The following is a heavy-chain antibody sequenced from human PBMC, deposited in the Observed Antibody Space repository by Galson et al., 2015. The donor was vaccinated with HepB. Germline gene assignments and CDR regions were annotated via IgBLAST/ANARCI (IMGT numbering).Heavy chain of an antibody. J-gene: IGHJ2*01. V-gene: IGHV1-69*13. CDR2: IIPIFGTA. CDR3: AMSRVGATEHYWYFDL. CDR1: GGTFSSYA. D-gene: IGHD1-26*01. Sequence: SVKVSCKASGGTFSSYAISWVRQAPGQGLEWMGGIIPIFGTANYAQKFQGRVTITADESTSTAYMELSSLRSEDTAVYYCAMSRVGATEHYWYFDLWGRGTLVTVPS.